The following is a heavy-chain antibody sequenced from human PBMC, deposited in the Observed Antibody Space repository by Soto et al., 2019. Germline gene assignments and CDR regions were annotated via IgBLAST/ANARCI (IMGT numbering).Heavy chain of an antibody. CDR1: GGSISSYY. CDR2: IYYSGST. V-gene: IGHV4-59*12. CDR3: ARTIYDSKGYNWFDT. D-gene: IGHD3-22*01. Sequence: SETLSLTCTVSGGSISSYYWSWIRQPPGKGLEWIGYIYYSGSTNYNPSLKSRVTISVDRSKNQFSLKLSSATAADTAVYYCARTIYDSKGYNWFDTWGQGTLVTVSS. J-gene: IGHJ5*02.